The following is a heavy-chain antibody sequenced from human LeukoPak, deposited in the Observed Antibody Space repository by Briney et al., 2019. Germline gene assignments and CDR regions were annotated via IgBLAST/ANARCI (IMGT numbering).Heavy chain of an antibody. J-gene: IGHJ4*02. CDR3: AICITGTPYGFDY. V-gene: IGHV1-69*04. CDR2: IIPILGIV. Sequence: EASVKVSCKASGGTFSSYAISWVRQAPGQGLEWMGRIIPILGIVNYAQKFQGRVTITADKSTSTAYMELSSLRSEDTAVYYCAICITGTPYGFDYWGQGTLVTVSS. CDR1: GGTFSSYA. D-gene: IGHD1-20*01.